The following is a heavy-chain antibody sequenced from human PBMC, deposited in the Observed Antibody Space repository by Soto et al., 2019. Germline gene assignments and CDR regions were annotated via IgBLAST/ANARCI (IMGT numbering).Heavy chain of an antibody. CDR3: ARDRTDYSDTSGLDY. D-gene: IGHD3-22*01. V-gene: IGHV1-18*01. CDR1: GYTFTSYG. CDR2: ISAYNGNT. Sequence: ASVKVSCKASGYTFTSYGISWVRQAPGQGLEWMGWISAYNGNTNYAQKLQGRVTMTTDTSTSTAYMELRSLRSDDTAVYYCARDRTDYSDTSGLDYWGQGTLVTVSS. J-gene: IGHJ4*02.